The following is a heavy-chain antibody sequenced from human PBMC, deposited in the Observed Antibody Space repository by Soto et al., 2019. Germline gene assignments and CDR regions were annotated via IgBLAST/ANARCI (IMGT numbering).Heavy chain of an antibody. CDR2: IWYDGTNR. CDR1: GFTFYSYG. Sequence: GGSLRLSCAASGFTFYSYGMHWVRQAPGKGLEWVAAIWYDGTNRYYADSVKGRFTISRDNSKHTLYLQMNSLRTEDTAVYYCARDDSSRYYKGTDYWGQGTLVTVSS. J-gene: IGHJ4*02. D-gene: IGHD6-13*01. V-gene: IGHV3-33*01. CDR3: ARDDSSRYYKGTDY.